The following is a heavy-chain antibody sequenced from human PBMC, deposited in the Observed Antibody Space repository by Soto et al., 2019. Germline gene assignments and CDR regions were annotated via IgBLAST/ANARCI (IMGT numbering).Heavy chain of an antibody. D-gene: IGHD2-15*01. Sequence: SETLSLTCTVSGGSVSSGSYYWSWIRQPPGKGLEWIGYIYYSGSTNYNPSLKSRVTISVDTSKNQFSLKLSPVTAADTAVYYCARVGACSGGSCPWGTKTTYYYYGMDVWGQGTTVTVSS. J-gene: IGHJ6*02. V-gene: IGHV4-61*01. CDR2: IYYSGST. CDR1: GGSVSSGSYY. CDR3: ARVGACSGGSCPWGTKTTYYYYGMDV.